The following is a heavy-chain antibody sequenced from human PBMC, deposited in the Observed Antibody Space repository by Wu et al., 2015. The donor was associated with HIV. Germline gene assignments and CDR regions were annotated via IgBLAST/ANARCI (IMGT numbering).Heavy chain of an antibody. CDR2: MNPKSGST. CDR1: GYTFINYN. Sequence: QVQLVQSEAEVKKPGASVKVSCKTSGYTFINYNINWVRQAPGQGLEWMGWMNPKSGSTGYAQQFQGRITLTRDTSINTAYMDLINLRSEDTAVYYCARYIGYCYFDFWGRGTLVTVSS. J-gene: IGHJ2*01. CDR3: ARYIGYCYFDF. D-gene: IGHD3-16*02. V-gene: IGHV1-8*01.